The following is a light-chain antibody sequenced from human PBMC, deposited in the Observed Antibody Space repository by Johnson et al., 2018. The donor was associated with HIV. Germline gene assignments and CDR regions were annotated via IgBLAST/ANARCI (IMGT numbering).Light chain of an antibody. CDR3: GTWDSSLSAYV. CDR2: DNN. J-gene: IGLJ1*01. CDR1: SSNIGNNL. Sequence: QSVLTQPPSVSAPPEQKVTISCSGSSSNIGNNLASWYQQLPGTAPKLLIYDNNKRPSGIPDRFSGSKSGSSATLGITGLQTGDEADYYCGTWDSSLSAYVFGAGTKVTVL. V-gene: IGLV1-51*01.